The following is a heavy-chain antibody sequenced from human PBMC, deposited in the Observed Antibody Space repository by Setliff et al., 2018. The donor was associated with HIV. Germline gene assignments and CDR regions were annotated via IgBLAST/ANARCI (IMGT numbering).Heavy chain of an antibody. Sequence: SETLSLTCTVSGGSISSTNYYWGWIRQPPGKGLEWMASIYYSGTTYVHPSLKSRVTISIDTFKSQFSLKLRSVNAADTAVYYCASWGAGSNSGFDYWGRGTLVTVSS. D-gene: IGHD3-16*01. CDR1: GGSISSTNYY. J-gene: IGHJ4*02. CDR3: ASWGAGSNSGFDY. V-gene: IGHV4-39*07. CDR2: IYYSGTT.